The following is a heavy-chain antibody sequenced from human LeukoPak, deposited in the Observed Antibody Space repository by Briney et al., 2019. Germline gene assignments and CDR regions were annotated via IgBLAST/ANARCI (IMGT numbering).Heavy chain of an antibody. CDR2: ISAYNGNT. J-gene: IGHJ4*02. Sequence: ASVKVSCKASGYTFTSYAIHWVRQAPGQRLEWMGWISAYNGNTNYAQKLQGRVTMTTDTSTSTAYMELRSLRSDDTAVYYCALGPAISSSWYSLTDYWGQGTLVTVSS. V-gene: IGHV1-18*01. D-gene: IGHD6-13*01. CDR1: GYTFTSYA. CDR3: ALGPAISSSWYSLTDY.